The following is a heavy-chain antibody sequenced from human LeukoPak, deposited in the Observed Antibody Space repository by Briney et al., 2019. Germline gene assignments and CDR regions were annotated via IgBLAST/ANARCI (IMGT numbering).Heavy chain of an antibody. V-gene: IGHV3-53*01. D-gene: IGHD5-18*01. CDR3: ARGLDGYNYENYYMDV. CDR2: IYSGGST. CDR1: GFTVSSNY. Sequence: PGGSLRLSCAASGFTVSSNYMSWVRQAPGKGLEWVSVIYSGGSTYYADSVKGRFTISRDNSKNTLYLQMNSLRAEDTAVYYCARGLDGYNYENYYMDVWGKGTTVTVSS. J-gene: IGHJ6*03.